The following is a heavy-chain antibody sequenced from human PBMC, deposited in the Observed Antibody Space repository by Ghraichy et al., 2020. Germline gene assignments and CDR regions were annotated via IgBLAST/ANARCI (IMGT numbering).Heavy chain of an antibody. V-gene: IGHV4-39*01. J-gene: IGHJ6*03. CDR2: VYYSGST. Sequence: SQTLSLTCTISVGSIRSSSYYWGWVRQPPGKGLEWIGIVYYSGSTYYNPSLKSRVTMSVDTSNNQFSLKMDSVTAADRAVYYCARHWEASFYYYYYMDVLGKGTTVTVSS. CDR1: VGSIRSSSYY. D-gene: IGHD1-26*01. CDR3: ARHWEASFYYYYYMDV.